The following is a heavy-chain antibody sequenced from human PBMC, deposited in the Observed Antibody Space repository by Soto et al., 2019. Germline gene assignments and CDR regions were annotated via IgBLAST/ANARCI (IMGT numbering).Heavy chain of an antibody. CDR1: GYSFSHHF. Sequence: ASVKVSCKASGYSFSHHFMHWVRQVPGQGLEWMGWINSSNGGTKYSHKFQGRLTMTADTSTNTAYMELSRLTSDDTAIYFCAREAYSASFGYVTNPNWSDPWGQGTLVTVSS. D-gene: IGHD2-2*03. CDR2: INSSNGGT. J-gene: IGHJ5*02. CDR3: AREAYSASFGYVTNPNWSDP. V-gene: IGHV1-2*02.